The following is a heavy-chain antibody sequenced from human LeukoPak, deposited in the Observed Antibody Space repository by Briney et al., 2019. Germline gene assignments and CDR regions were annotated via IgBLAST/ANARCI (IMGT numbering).Heavy chain of an antibody. Sequence: SETLSLTCTVSRGSVSSYYCSWIRQPAGKGLEWIGRIYTSGSTNYNPSLKSRVTMSVDTSKNQFSLKLSSVTAADTAVYYCARQYQTTGWFDPWGQGTLVTVSS. CDR2: IYTSGST. J-gene: IGHJ5*02. V-gene: IGHV4-4*07. CDR1: RGSVSSYY. D-gene: IGHD2-2*01. CDR3: ARQYQTTGWFDP.